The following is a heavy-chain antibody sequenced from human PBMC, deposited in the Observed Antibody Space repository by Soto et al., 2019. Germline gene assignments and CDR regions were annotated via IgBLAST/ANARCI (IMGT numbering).Heavy chain of an antibody. V-gene: IGHV3-11*01. CDR2: ISSSGSTI. CDR1: GFTFSDYY. CDR3: AREVVVAAADAFDI. J-gene: IGHJ3*02. D-gene: IGHD2-15*01. Sequence: PGGSLILSCAASGFTFSDYYMSWIRQAPGKGLEWVSYISSSGSTIYYADSVKGRFTISRDNAKNSLYLQMNSLRAEDTAVYYCAREVVVAAADAFDIWGQGTMVTVSS.